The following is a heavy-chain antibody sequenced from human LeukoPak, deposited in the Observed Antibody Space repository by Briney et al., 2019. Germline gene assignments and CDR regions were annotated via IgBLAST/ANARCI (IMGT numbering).Heavy chain of an antibody. CDR2: ISSSSSYI. V-gene: IGHV3-21*01. CDR3: ARVYCTNGVCLD. J-gene: IGHJ4*02. D-gene: IGHD2-8*01. Sequence: PGGSLRLSYAASGFTFSSYSMNWVRQAPGKGLEWVSSISSSSSYINYADSVKGRFTISRDNAKNSLYLQMNSLRAEDTAVYYCARVYCTNGVCLDWGQGTLVTVSS. CDR1: GFTFSSYS.